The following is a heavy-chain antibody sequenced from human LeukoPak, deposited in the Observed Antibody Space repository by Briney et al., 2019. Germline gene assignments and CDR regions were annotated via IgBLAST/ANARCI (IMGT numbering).Heavy chain of an antibody. CDR3: ARDSGWDLPARNDN. CDR1: GYNFNDYY. D-gene: IGHD3-22*01. J-gene: IGHJ4*02. V-gene: IGHV1-2*02. Sequence: ASVKVSCEASGYNFNDYYIYWVRQAPGQGLEWMGWINPKSGGTDYAQKFQGRFTMTRDTSINTAFMELNRLTSDDTAVYYCARDSGWDLPARNDNWGQGSLVTVSS. CDR2: INPKSGGT.